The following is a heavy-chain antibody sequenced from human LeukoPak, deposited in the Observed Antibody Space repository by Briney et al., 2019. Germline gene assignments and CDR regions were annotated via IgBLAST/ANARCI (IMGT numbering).Heavy chain of an antibody. D-gene: IGHD2-8*01. Sequence: GGSLRLSCAASGFTFSSYAVSWVRQAPGKGLEWVSSISGSDGSTYSADSVKGRFTISRDNSKNTLYLQMNSLRAEDTALYYCAKDRSCTNDICHGDFDYWGQGTLVTVSS. CDR1: GFTFSSYA. CDR2: ISGSDGST. J-gene: IGHJ4*02. CDR3: AKDRSCTNDICHGDFDY. V-gene: IGHV3-23*01.